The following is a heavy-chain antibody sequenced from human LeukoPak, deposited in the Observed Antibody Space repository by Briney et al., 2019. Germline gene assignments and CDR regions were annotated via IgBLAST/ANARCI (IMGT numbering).Heavy chain of an antibody. D-gene: IGHD6-13*01. Sequence: PSETLSLTCAVSGGSISSSNWWCWVRQLPGKRLEWIGEIYHSGSTNYNPSLKSRVTISVDKSKNQFSLKLSSVTAADTVVYYCARSSSWRPRTVEWGQGTMVTVSS. CDR3: ARSSSWRPRTVE. CDR2: IYHSGST. J-gene: IGHJ3*01. CDR1: GGSISSSNW. V-gene: IGHV4-4*02.